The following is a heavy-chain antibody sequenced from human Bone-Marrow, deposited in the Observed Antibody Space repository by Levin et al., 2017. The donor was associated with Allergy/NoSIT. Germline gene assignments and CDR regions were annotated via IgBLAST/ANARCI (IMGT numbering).Heavy chain of an antibody. CDR1: GFTFSSYA. Sequence: GGSLRLSCAASGFTFSSYAMHWVRQAPGKGLEWVAVISYDGSNKYYADSVKGRFTISRDNSKNTLYLQMNSLRAEDTAVYYCARDSGLVYCGGDCYPDYWGQGTLVTVSS. D-gene: IGHD2-21*02. J-gene: IGHJ4*02. CDR2: ISYDGSNK. CDR3: ARDSGLVYCGGDCYPDY. V-gene: IGHV3-30-3*01.